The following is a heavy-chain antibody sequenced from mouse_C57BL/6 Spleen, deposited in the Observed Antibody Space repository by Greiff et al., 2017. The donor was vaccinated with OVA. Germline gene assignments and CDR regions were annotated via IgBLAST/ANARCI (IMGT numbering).Heavy chain of an antibody. V-gene: IGHV5-4*01. CDR2: ISDGGSYT. D-gene: IGHD1-1*01. J-gene: IGHJ1*03. CDR3: ARDGDYGSSYRWYFDV. Sequence: EVQLVESGGGLVKPGGSLKLSCAASGFTFSSYAMSWVRQTPETRLEWVATISDGGSYTYYPDNVKGRFTISRDNAKNNLYLQMSQLKSEDTAMYYGARDGDYGSSYRWYFDVWGTGTTVTVSS. CDR1: GFTFSSYA.